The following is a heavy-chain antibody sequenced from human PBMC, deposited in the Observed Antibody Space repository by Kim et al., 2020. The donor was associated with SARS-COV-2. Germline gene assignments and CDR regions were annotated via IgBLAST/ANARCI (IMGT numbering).Heavy chain of an antibody. J-gene: IGHJ6*02. Sequence: SETLSLTRTVSGGSISSGGYYWSWIRQHPGKGLEWIGYIYYSGSTYYNPSLKSRVTISVDTSKNQFSLKLSSVTAADTAVYYCSRDRVPDYGDSYSRYYGMDVWGQGTTVTVSS. CDR3: SRDRVPDYGDSYSRYYGMDV. CDR2: IYYSGST. CDR1: GGSISSGGYY. V-gene: IGHV4-31*03. D-gene: IGHD4-17*01.